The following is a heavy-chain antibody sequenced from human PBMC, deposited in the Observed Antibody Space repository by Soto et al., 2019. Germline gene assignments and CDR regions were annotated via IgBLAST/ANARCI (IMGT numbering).Heavy chain of an antibody. CDR3: ARDIATISYYDSSGHLNYFDY. V-gene: IGHV3-23*01. J-gene: IGHJ4*02. CDR2: ISGSAGST. CDR1: GFTFSSYA. D-gene: IGHD3-22*01. Sequence: GGSLRLSCAASGFTFSSYAMSWVRQAPGKGLEWVSAISGSAGSTFYADSVKGRFTISRDNSKNTLYLQMNGLRSEDTAVYYCARDIATISYYDSSGHLNYFDYWGQGTLVTVSS.